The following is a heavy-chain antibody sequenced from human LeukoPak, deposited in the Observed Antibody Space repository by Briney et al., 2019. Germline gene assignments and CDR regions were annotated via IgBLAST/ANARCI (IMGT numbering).Heavy chain of an antibody. CDR1: GYSFTSYW. Sequence: GESLKISCKGSGYSFTSYWNSWVHQMPGKGLEWMGRIDPSDSYTNYSPSFQGHVTISADKSISTAYLQWSSLKASDTAMYYCARRPRYSGYTFDYWGQGTPVTVSS. V-gene: IGHV5-10-1*01. CDR3: ARRPRYSGYTFDY. CDR2: IDPSDSYT. J-gene: IGHJ4*02. D-gene: IGHD5-12*01.